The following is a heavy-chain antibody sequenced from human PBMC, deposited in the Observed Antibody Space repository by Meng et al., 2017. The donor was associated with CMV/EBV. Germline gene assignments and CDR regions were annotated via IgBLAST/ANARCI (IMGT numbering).Heavy chain of an antibody. V-gene: IGHV3-21*04. CDR1: GFTFSSYS. CDR3: ARAVPAAIGKSWFDP. CDR2: ISSSSYI. J-gene: IGHJ5*02. Sequence: GESLKISCAASGFTFSSYSMNWVRQAPGKGLEWVSSISSSSYIYYADSVKGRFTISRDNAKNSLYLQMNSLRAEDTALYYCARAVPAAIGKSWFDPWGQGTLVTVSS. D-gene: IGHD2-2*01.